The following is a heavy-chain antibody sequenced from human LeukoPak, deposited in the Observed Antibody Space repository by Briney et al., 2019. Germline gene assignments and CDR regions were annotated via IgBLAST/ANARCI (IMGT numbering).Heavy chain of an antibody. V-gene: IGHV1-46*01. CDR2: INPSGGST. CDR1: GYTFTSYY. Sequence: ASVTVSCKASGYTFTSYYMHWVRQAPGQGLEWMGIINPSGGSTSYAQKFQGRVTMTRDTSTSTVYMELSSLRSEGTAVYYCARGTYGSSAYYGTLNYWGQGTLVTVSS. J-gene: IGHJ4*02. CDR3: ARGTYGSSAYYGTLNY. D-gene: IGHD3-22*01.